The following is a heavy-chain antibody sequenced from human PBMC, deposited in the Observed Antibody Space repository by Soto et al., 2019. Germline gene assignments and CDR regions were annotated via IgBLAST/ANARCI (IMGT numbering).Heavy chain of an antibody. Sequence: EVQLLESGGGLVQPGGSLRLSCAASGFTFSSYAMSWVRQAPGKGLEWVSAISGSGGSTYYADSVKGLFTISRDNSKNTLYLQMNSLRAEDTAVYYCAKREYYYDSSGYYGFDYWGQGTLVTGSS. CDR1: GFTFSSYA. CDR3: AKREYYYDSSGYYGFDY. J-gene: IGHJ4*02. V-gene: IGHV3-23*01. CDR2: ISGSGGST. D-gene: IGHD3-22*01.